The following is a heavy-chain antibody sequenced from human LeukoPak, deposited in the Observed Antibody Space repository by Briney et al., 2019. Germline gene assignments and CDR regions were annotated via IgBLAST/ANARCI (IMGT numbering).Heavy chain of an antibody. CDR3: TRESLSRSRAMDV. Sequence: GGSLRLSCAASGFTVNNNYMSWVRQVPGKGLEWVSVVDSGGSASYADSVKGRFTISRHNSKKTLYLQMNSLRAEDTAIYYCTRESLSRSRAMDVWGQGTTVTVSS. CDR2: VDSGGSA. CDR1: GFTVNNNY. V-gene: IGHV3-53*04. J-gene: IGHJ6*02. D-gene: IGHD6-6*01.